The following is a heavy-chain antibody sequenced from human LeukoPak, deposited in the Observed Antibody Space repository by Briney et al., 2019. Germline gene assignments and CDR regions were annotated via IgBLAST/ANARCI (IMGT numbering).Heavy chain of an antibody. CDR3: AKDRVVGSTYYFDY. Sequence: PGGSLRLSCAASGFTFSSYTMSWVRQAPGKGLEWVSAISDSGASTYYADSVKGRFTISRDNSKNTLFLQMNGLRAEDTAVYYCAKDRVVGSTYYFDYWGQGTLVTVSS. D-gene: IGHD1-26*01. CDR1: GFTFSSYT. J-gene: IGHJ4*02. CDR2: ISDSGAST. V-gene: IGHV3-23*01.